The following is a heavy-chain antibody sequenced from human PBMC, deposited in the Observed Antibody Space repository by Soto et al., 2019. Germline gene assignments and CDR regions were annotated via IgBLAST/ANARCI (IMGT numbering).Heavy chain of an antibody. D-gene: IGHD1-26*01. J-gene: IGHJ5*02. CDR1: GDPLSYGGYY. Sequence: QVQLQESGPGLVEPSQTLSLVCSVSGDPLSYGGYYWGWVRQSPGKALEWIGFVYHTGATYYHPYLESRVTRAVDMSKNEFSLKLTSVTAADTATYYGAREGHSSWEWLDPWGQGILVTVSS. CDR2: VYHTGAT. V-gene: IGHV4-31*03. CDR3: AREGHSSWEWLDP.